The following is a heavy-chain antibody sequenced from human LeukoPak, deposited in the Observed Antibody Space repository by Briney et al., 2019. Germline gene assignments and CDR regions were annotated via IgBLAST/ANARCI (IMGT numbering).Heavy chain of an antibody. CDR3: AKRGVVIRVILVGFHKEAYYFDS. CDR2: LSGSGGGT. CDR1: GITLSNYG. J-gene: IGHJ4*02. D-gene: IGHD2/OR15-2a*01. Sequence: PGGSLRLSCAVSGITLSNYGMSWVRQAPGKGLEWVAGLSGSGGGTNYADSVEGRFTISRDNAKNTRDLQMNSLTAEDTAVYFCAKRGVVIRVILVGFHKEAYYFDSWGQGALVTVSS. V-gene: IGHV3-23*01.